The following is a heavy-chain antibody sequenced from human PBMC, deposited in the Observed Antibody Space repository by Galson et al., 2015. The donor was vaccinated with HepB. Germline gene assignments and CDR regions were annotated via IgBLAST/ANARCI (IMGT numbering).Heavy chain of an antibody. Sequence: SLRLSCAASGFTVSSNYMSWVRQAPGKGLEWVSVIYSGGSTYYADSVKGRFTISRDNSKNTLYLQMNSLRAEDTAVYYCARGRRATIRFLEWLLPYYYGMDVWGQGTTVTVSS. J-gene: IGHJ6*02. V-gene: IGHV3-53*01. CDR2: IYSGGST. CDR1: GFTVSSNY. CDR3: ARGRRATIRFLEWLLPYYYGMDV. D-gene: IGHD3-3*01.